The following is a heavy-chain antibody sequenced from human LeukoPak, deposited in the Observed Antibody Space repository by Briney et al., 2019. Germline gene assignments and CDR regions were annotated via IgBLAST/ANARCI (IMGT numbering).Heavy chain of an antibody. V-gene: IGHV4-4*07. CDR3: ARGSTGNFDY. CDR1: GGSISSYY. D-gene: IGHD7-27*01. J-gene: IGHJ4*02. CDR2: IYTSGST. Sequence: SETLSLTCTVSGGSISSYYWSLIRRPAGKGLEWIGRIYTSGSTDYNPSLKSRVTMSVDTSKNRFSLNLNSVTAADTAVYYCARGSTGNFDYWGQGTLVTVSS.